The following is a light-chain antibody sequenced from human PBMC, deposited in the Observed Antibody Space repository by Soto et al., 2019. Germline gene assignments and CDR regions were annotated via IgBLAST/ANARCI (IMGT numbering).Light chain of an antibody. V-gene: IGLV1-40*01. CDR3: QSYDSSLSGFV. Sequence: QAVVTQPPSVSGAPGQRVTISCTGSSSNIGADFGVHWYQQLPGTAPKLLIFGNNNRPSGVPDRFSGSKSDTSASLAISGLQAEDEADYYCQSYDSSLSGFVFGSGTQLTVL. J-gene: IGLJ7*01. CDR2: GNN. CDR1: SSNIGADFG.